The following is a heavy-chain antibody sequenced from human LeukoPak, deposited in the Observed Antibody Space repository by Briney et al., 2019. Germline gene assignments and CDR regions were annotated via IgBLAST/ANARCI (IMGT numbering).Heavy chain of an antibody. V-gene: IGHV4-34*01. J-gene: IGHJ2*01. CDR1: GGSFSGYY. Sequence: SETLSLTCAVSGGSFSGYYWSWIRQPPGKGLKWIGEINHSGSTNYNPSLKSRVTISVDTSKNQFSLKLSSVTAADTAVYYCARVPYTADDSSGPRYFDLWGRGTLVTVSS. D-gene: IGHD3-22*01. CDR2: INHSGST. CDR3: ARVPYTADDSSGPRYFDL.